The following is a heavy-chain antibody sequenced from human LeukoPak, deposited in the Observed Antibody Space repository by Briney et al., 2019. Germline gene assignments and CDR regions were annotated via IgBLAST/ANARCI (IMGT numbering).Heavy chain of an antibody. D-gene: IGHD2-21*01. V-gene: IGHV1-69*13. J-gene: IGHJ4*02. CDR1: GGTFSSYA. CDR3: ARDLQARVALYSPDF. Sequence: ASVKVSCKAPGGTFSSYAISWVRQAPGQGLEWMGGIIPIFGTANYAQKFQGRVTITADESTSTAYMELSSLRSEDTAVYYCARDLQARVALYSPDFWGQGTLVTVSS. CDR2: IIPIFGTA.